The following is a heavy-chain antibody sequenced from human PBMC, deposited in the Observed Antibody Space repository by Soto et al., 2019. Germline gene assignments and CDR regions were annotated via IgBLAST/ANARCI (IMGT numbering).Heavy chain of an antibody. V-gene: IGHV3-21*01. Sequence: GGSLRLSCAASGFTFSGFSMNWVRQAPGKWLEWVSSVTSSPSSMFYADSVKGRFTISRDDAKDSLFLQMNSLRADDTAVYYCAREADFASTGYVLDYWGLGXLVTVSS. CDR2: VTSSPSSM. J-gene: IGHJ4*02. D-gene: IGHD3-22*01. CDR3: AREADFASTGYVLDY. CDR1: GFTFSGFS.